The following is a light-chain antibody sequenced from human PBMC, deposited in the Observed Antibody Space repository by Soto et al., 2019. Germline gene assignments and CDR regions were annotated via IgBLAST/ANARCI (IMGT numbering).Light chain of an antibody. CDR2: DVS. J-gene: IGLJ2*01. Sequence: QSALTQPASVSGSPGQSITIPCTGSSRDIGLYTFVSWYQQHPGKAPKLLIYDVSYRPSGISDRFSGSKSGNTASLTISGLQPEDEADYYCSSYGATSTLFGGGTKLTVL. CDR3: SSYGATSTL. CDR1: SRDIGLYTF. V-gene: IGLV2-14*03.